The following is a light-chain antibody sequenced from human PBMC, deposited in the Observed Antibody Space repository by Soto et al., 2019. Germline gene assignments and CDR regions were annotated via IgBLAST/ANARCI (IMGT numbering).Light chain of an antibody. CDR1: ENVSNNY. Sequence: EVVLTQTPGTLSLSPGERATLACRASENVSNNYLAWYQQKPGQAPRLLIFGSSDMAAGIPDRFSGSGSGTDVTLTISRLEPEDFAVYYCQPYGSSPPYTFGQGTKLEIK. CDR3: QPYGSSPPYT. J-gene: IGKJ2*01. CDR2: GSS. V-gene: IGKV3-20*01.